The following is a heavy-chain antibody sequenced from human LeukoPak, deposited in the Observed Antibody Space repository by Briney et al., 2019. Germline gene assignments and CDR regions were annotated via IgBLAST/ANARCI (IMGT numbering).Heavy chain of an antibody. J-gene: IGHJ5*02. Sequence: IPSETLSLTCTVSGGSISSYYWSWIRQPPGKGLEWIGYIHHSGSTNYNPSLKSRVTVSIDTSKNQFSLKLRSVTAADTAVYYCARAYCTSTSCSWFDPWGQGTLVTVSS. CDR3: ARAYCTSTSCSWFDP. CDR2: IHHSGST. CDR1: GGSISSYY. D-gene: IGHD2-2*01. V-gene: IGHV4-59*01.